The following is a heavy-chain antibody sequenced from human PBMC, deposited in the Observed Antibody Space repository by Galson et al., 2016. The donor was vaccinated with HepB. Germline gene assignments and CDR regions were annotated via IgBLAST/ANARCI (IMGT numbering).Heavy chain of an antibody. D-gene: IGHD5-12*01. J-gene: IGHJ5*01. V-gene: IGHV1-3*01. CDR2: INAGNGDA. CDR1: GYTFISYV. CDR3: ARDSALSGYDLHWFDS. Sequence: SVKVSCKASGYTFISYVMHWVRQAPGHRLEWMGWINAGNGDAKYSQKFQGRVTITSDTSASTGYMELSSLRSEDTAVYYCARDSALSGYDLHWFDSWGQGTLVTVSP.